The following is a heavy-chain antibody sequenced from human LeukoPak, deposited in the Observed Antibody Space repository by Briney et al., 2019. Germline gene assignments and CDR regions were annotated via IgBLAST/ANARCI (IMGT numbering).Heavy chain of an antibody. D-gene: IGHD6-19*01. Sequence: SVKVSCKASGGTFSSYAISWVRQAPGQGLEWMGGIIPIFGTANYAQKFQGRVTITADESTSTAYMEPSSLRSEDTAVYYCARDLYSSGRHYYYYYGMDVWGKGTTVTVSS. CDR2: IIPIFGTA. CDR3: ARDLYSSGRHYYYYYGMDV. V-gene: IGHV1-69*13. CDR1: GGTFSSYA. J-gene: IGHJ6*04.